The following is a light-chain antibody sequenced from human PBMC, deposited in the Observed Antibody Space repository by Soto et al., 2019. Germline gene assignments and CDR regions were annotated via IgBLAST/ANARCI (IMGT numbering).Light chain of an antibody. V-gene: IGKV3-15*01. CDR2: GAS. Sequence: EIVMTQSPATLSVSPGERATLSCRASQSVSGNLAWYQQKPGQAPRLLIYGASTRATGIPARFSGSGSGTEFTLTISSLQPEDLAVYYCQQYNNWPWAFGRGTKVEIK. J-gene: IGKJ1*01. CDR3: QQYNNWPWA. CDR1: QSVSGN.